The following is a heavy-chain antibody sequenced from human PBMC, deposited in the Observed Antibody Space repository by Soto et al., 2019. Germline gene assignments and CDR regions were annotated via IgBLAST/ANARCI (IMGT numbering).Heavy chain of an antibody. V-gene: IGHV3-23*01. Sequence: EVQLLESGGGLVQPGGSLRLSCAASGFTFSYYAMSWVRQAPGKGLEWVSHINNGGSTYYADSVKGRFTISRDNSKNTLYLQMNTLRAEDTAVYYCAKVPSIEAAGSCDYWGQGTLVTVSS. J-gene: IGHJ4*02. D-gene: IGHD6-25*01. CDR2: INNGGST. CDR3: AKVPSIEAAGSCDY. CDR1: GFTFSYYA.